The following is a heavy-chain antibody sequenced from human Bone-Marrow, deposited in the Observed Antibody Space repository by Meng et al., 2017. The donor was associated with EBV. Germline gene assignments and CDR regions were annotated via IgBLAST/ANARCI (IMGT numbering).Heavy chain of an antibody. CDR3: ARSGLWFGELLYFDS. V-gene: IGHV4-59*01. CDR2: IVGGGVP. Sequence: QGHLHEVGPRLVKPSETLSLTCSVPIVSIVHYYCSWIRQPPGEGLEWIGFIVGGGVPNYNPSLKSRITISVHTSKNEFSLKLSSVNAADTAVYYCARSGLWFGELLYFDSWGRGTLVTVSS. J-gene: IGHJ4*02. D-gene: IGHD3-10*01. CDR1: IVSIVHYY.